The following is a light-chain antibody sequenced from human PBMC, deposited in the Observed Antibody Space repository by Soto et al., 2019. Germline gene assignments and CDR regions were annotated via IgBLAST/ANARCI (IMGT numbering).Light chain of an antibody. CDR3: QQYGSSVWT. Sequence: EIVLTQSPGTLSLSPGERATLSCRASQSFSSNYLAWYQQKPGQAPRLLIYGASSRATGIPDRFSGSGSGTDFTLTISRLEPEDVAVYYCQQYGSSVWTFGQGTKVDI. V-gene: IGKV3-20*01. J-gene: IGKJ1*01. CDR1: QSFSSNY. CDR2: GAS.